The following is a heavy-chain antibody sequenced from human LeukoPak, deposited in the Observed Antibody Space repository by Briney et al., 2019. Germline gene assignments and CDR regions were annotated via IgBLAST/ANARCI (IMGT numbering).Heavy chain of an antibody. V-gene: IGHV3-11*04. D-gene: IGHD5-18*01. CDR3: ARGGGPIHLWPPKPIDH. Sequence: PGGSPRLSCAASGFTFSDYYMSWIRQAPGKGLEWVSYISSSDSIMYYADSVKGRFTISRDNAKDSLFLQMNSLRADDTAVYYCARGGGPIHLWPPKPIDHWGQGTLVTVSS. CDR2: ISSSDSIM. CDR1: GFTFSDYY. J-gene: IGHJ4*02.